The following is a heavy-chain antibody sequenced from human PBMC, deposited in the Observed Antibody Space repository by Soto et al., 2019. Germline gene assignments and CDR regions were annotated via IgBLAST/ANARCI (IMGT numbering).Heavy chain of an antibody. Sequence: QVQLQQWGAGLLKPSETLSLTCAVYGGSFSGYYWSWIRQPQGKGLEWIGEINHSGSTNYNPSLKSRVTIAVDTSKNQFSLKLSSVTAADTAVYYCARSHPAAIIRYYYYGMDVWGQGTTVTVSS. D-gene: IGHD2-2*01. CDR3: ARSHPAAIIRYYYYGMDV. J-gene: IGHJ6*02. CDR1: GGSFSGYY. V-gene: IGHV4-34*01. CDR2: INHSGST.